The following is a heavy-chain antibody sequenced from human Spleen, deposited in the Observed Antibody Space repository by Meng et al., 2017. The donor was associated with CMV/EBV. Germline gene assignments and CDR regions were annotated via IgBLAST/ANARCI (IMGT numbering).Heavy chain of an antibody. V-gene: IGHV3-30*02. CDR1: GFTFSSYG. D-gene: IGHD1-26*01. CDR3: AKDRAGGRSYGMDV. Sequence: LSLTCAASGFTFSSYGMHWVRQAPGKGLEWVAFIRYDGSNKYYADSVKGRFTISRDNSKNTVYLQMNSLRADDTAVYYCAKDRAGGRSYGMDVWGQGTTVTVSS. J-gene: IGHJ6*02. CDR2: IRYDGSNK.